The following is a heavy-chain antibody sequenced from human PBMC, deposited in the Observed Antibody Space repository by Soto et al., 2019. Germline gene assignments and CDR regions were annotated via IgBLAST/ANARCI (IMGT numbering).Heavy chain of an antibody. V-gene: IGHV5-51*01. CDR2: IYPGDSDT. D-gene: IGHD3-22*01. CDR3: ARQDYYDSSGYPFDY. CDR1: GYSFTSYW. J-gene: IGHJ4*02. Sequence: GESLKISCKGSGYSFTSYWIGWVRQMPGKGLEWMGIIYPGDSDTRYSPSFQGQVTISADKSISTAYLQWSSLKASGTAMYYCARQDYYDSSGYPFDYWGQGTLVTVSS.